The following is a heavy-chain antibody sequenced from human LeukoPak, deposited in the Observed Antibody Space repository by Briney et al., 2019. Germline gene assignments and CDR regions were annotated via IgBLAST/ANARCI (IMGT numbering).Heavy chain of an antibody. CDR2: ISGSGGST. Sequence: GGSLRLSCAASGFTFSSYAMSWVRQAPGKGLEWVSVISGSGGSTYYADSVKGRFTISRDNSKNTLYLQMNSLRAEDTAVYYCAKDPDGTVVTPDYFDYWGQGTLVTVSS. CDR1: GFTFSSYA. V-gene: IGHV3-23*01. D-gene: IGHD4-23*01. J-gene: IGHJ4*02. CDR3: AKDPDGTVVTPDYFDY.